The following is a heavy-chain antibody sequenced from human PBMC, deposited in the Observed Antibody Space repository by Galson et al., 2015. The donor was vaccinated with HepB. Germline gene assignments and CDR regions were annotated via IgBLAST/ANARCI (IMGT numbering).Heavy chain of an antibody. D-gene: IGHD6-19*01. CDR3: ASGGREQQWLVRHFDY. V-gene: IGHV3-21*01. CDR1: GFTLSSYS. J-gene: IGHJ4*02. CDR2: ISSSTSYI. Sequence: SLRLSCAASGFTLSSYSMNWVRQAPGKGLEWVSPISSSTSYIYYADSVKGRFTISRDNAKNSLYLQMNSLRAEDTAVYYCASGGREQQWLVRHFDYWGQGTLVTVSS.